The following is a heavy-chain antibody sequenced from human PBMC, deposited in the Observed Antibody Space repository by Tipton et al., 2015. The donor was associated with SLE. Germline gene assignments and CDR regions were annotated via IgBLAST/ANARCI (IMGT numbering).Heavy chain of an antibody. Sequence: QLVQSGAEVKKPGASVKVSCKASGYTFTSYGISWVRQAPGQGLAWMGWINPDKGNTNFAQNLQGRVIMTADTSTSTAYMELRSLRSDDTAVYYCARDRKQLAQDYFDYWGQGTLVTVSS. D-gene: IGHD6-13*01. CDR1: GYTFTSYG. J-gene: IGHJ4*02. CDR3: ARDRKQLAQDYFDY. V-gene: IGHV1-18*01. CDR2: INPDKGNT.